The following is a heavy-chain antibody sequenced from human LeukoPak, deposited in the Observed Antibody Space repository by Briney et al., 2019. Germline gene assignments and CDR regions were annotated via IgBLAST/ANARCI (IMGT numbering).Heavy chain of an antibody. CDR2: ISAYNGNT. V-gene: IGHV1-18*04. D-gene: IGHD3-10*01. CDR3: ARVQLGLLLWFGELYINY. Sequence: ASVKVSCKASGYTFTGYYIHWVRQAPGQGLEWMGWISAYNGNTNYAQKLQGRVTMTTDTSTSTAYMELRSLRSDDTAVYYCARVQLGLLLWFGELYINYWGQGTLVTVSS. CDR1: GYTFTGYY. J-gene: IGHJ4*02.